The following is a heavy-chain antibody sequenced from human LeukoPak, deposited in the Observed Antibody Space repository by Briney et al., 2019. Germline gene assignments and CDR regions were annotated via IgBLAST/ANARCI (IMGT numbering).Heavy chain of an antibody. D-gene: IGHD4-17*01. CDR2: IYYSGGT. CDR3: ARHRYGDYLDY. Sequence: PSETLSLTCTVSGGSISSYYWSWIRQPPGKGLEWIGYIYYSGGTNYNPSLKSRVTISVDTSKNQFSLKLSSVTAADTAVYYCARHRYGDYLDYWGQGTLVTVSS. CDR1: GGSISSYY. V-gene: IGHV4-59*08. J-gene: IGHJ4*02.